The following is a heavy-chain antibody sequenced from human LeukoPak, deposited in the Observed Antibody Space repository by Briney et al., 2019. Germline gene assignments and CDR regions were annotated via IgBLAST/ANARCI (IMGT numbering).Heavy chain of an antibody. J-gene: IGHJ4*02. Sequence: GASVKVSCKASGYSFTRHYMHWVGQAPGQRLEWMGWINPKSGGTNYAQKFQGRVTMTRDTSISTAYMELSRLRSDDTAVYYCARDYRALDYWGQGTLVTVSS. D-gene: IGHD3-16*02. CDR2: INPKSGGT. CDR1: GYSFTRHY. V-gene: IGHV1-2*02. CDR3: ARDYRALDY.